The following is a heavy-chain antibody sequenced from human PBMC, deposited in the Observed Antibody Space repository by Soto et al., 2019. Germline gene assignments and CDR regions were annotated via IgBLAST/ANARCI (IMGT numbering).Heavy chain of an antibody. J-gene: IGHJ4*02. CDR2: IYHSGST. Sequence: PSETLSLTCTVSGGSISSNNWWSWVRQPPGKGLERIGEIYHSGSTNYNPSLKSRVIISVDTSKNQFSLRLSSVTAADTAVYYCARYIAASGTYYLDFWGQGTLVTVSS. D-gene: IGHD6-13*01. V-gene: IGHV4-4*02. CDR1: GGSISSNNW. CDR3: ARYIAASGTYYLDF.